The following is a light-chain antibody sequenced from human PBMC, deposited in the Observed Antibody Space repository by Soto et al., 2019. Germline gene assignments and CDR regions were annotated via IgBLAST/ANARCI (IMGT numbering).Light chain of an antibody. Sequence: EIVLTQSPATLSLSPGERATLSCRASQSVRNDLVWYHQKPGQAPRVLIYSASNRATGIPARFSGSGSGTDFTLTISSLEPEDFAVYYCQQYNNWPPLTFGGGTKVEIK. CDR1: QSVRND. V-gene: IGKV3-11*01. CDR3: QQYNNWPPLT. CDR2: SAS. J-gene: IGKJ4*01.